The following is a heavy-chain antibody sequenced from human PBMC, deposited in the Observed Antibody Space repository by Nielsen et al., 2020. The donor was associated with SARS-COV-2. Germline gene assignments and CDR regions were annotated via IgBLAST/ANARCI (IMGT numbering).Heavy chain of an antibody. CDR2: IYYSGST. J-gene: IGHJ6*02. CDR3: ARDHRYSYGPRYYYYGMDV. V-gene: IGHV4-30-4*01. D-gene: IGHD5-18*01. Sequence: SETLSLTCTVSGGSISNSDYYWSWIRQPPGKGLEWIGFIYYSGSTYSNPSLKSRITLSVDTSKNQFSLKLSSVTAADTAVYYCARDHRYSYGPRYYYYGMDVWGQGTTVTVSS. CDR1: GGSISNSDYY.